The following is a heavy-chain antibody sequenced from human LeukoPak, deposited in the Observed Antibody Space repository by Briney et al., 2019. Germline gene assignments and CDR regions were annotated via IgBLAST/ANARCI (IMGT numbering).Heavy chain of an antibody. D-gene: IGHD1-26*01. Sequence: GGSLRLSCAASGFTFSSYSMNWVRQAPGKGLEWVSSISSSSSYIYYADSVKGRFTISRDNAKNSLFLQMNSLRAEDTAVYYCANSGGTYYVGKYWGQGTLVTVSS. J-gene: IGHJ4*02. V-gene: IGHV3-21*01. CDR2: ISSSSSYI. CDR3: ANSGGTYYVGKY. CDR1: GFTFSSYS.